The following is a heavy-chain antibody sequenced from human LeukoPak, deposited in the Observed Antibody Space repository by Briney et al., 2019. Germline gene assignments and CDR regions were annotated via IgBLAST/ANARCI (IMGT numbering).Heavy chain of an antibody. CDR3: AKEEWVGAKVKGPNWFDP. D-gene: IGHD1-26*01. Sequence: PGGSLRLSCAASGFTFSSYAMSWVRQAPGKGLEWVSAISGSGGSTYYADSVKGRFTISRDNSKNTLYLQMNSLRAEDTAVYYCAKEEWVGAKVKGPNWFDPWGQGTLVTVSS. CDR1: GFTFSSYA. CDR2: ISGSGGST. V-gene: IGHV3-23*01. J-gene: IGHJ5*02.